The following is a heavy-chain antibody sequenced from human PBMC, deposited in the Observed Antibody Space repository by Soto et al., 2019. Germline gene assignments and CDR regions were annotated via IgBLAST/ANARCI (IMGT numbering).Heavy chain of an antibody. J-gene: IGHJ4*02. D-gene: IGHD2-21*02. Sequence: VQLMQSGAEVKKPGSSVKVSCKASGGTFSSHSINWVRPAPGQGLEWMGGIITLFGTSNYAQNFQGRVTITAYQSTSTAYMEMNILTPDDTAVYYCAGEVGYGDVSGARGDWGQGTLVPVSS. CDR2: IITLFGTS. V-gene: IGHV1-69*01. CDR3: AGEVGYGDVSGARGD. CDR1: GGTFSSHS.